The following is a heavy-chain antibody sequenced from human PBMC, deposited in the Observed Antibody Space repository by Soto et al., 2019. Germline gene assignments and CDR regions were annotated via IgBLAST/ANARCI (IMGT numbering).Heavy chain of an antibody. Sequence: SETLSLTCTVSGGSISRYYWSWIWQPPGKGLEWIGYMYNTGSTVYNPSFKSRVTISVDTSKNQFSLKLNSVTAADTAVYYCARDLWGYCGTDCYPLDVWGQGTTVT. CDR3: ARDLWGYCGTDCYPLDV. V-gene: IGHV4-59*01. D-gene: IGHD2-21*02. CDR1: GGSISRYY. CDR2: MYNTGST. J-gene: IGHJ6*02.